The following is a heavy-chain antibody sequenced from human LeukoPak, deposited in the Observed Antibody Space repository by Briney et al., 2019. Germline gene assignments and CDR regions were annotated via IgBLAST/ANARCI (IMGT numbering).Heavy chain of an antibody. CDR3: ARERVLNHYFFDY. CDR1: GFTFGDYG. D-gene: IGHD1-14*01. V-gene: IGHV3-33*01. J-gene: IGHJ4*02. CDR2: IWYGGSNK. Sequence: PGGSLRLSCAASGFTFGDYGMHWVRQAPGKGLEWVAIIWYGGSNKYYADSEKGRFTISRDNSRNTLSLQMNSLSAEDTAVYFCARERVLNHYFFDYWGQGTLVTVSS.